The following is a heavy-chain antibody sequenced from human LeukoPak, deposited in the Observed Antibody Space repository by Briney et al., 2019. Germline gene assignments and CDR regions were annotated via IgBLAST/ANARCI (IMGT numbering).Heavy chain of an antibody. V-gene: IGHV3-21*01. CDR1: GFTFSPYT. CDR3: ARERVEMATSFDF. J-gene: IGHJ4*02. CDR2: IDTSSSYI. D-gene: IGHD5-24*01. Sequence: GGSLRLSCAASGFTFSPYTMNWVRQAPGKGLEWVSSIDTSSSYIYYADSVKGRFTIYRGNAKTSLYLQMNGLSAEDTAVYYCARERVEMATSFDFWGQGTLVTVSS.